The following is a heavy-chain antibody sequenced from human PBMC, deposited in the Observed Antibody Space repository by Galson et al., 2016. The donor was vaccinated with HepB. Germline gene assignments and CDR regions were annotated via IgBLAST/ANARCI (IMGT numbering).Heavy chain of an antibody. CDR1: GFRFSDYP. V-gene: IGHV3-30*04. J-gene: IGHJ4*02. Sequence: SLRLSCAASGFRFSDYPMHWIRQAPGQAPGEGLEWVAVTSEDESRKYVADSVKGRFTISRDNSRSILYLQMNRLRREDTAIYYCARSLSSAWHTFDSWGQGTLVPVSS. CDR2: TSEDESRK. D-gene: IGHD6-25*01. CDR3: ARSLSSAWHTFDS.